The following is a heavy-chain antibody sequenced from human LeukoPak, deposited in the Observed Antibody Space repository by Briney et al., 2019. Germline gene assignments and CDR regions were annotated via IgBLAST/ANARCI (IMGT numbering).Heavy chain of an antibody. CDR3: ARAHHYYDSSGYYRFDY. Sequence: GGSLRLSCAASGFTISSYSMNWVRQAPGKGLEWVSSISSSSSYIYYADSVKGRFTISRDNAKNSLYLQMNSLRAEDTAVYYCARAHHYYDSSGYYRFDYWGQGTLVTVSS. V-gene: IGHV3-21*01. J-gene: IGHJ4*02. CDR1: GFTISSYS. CDR2: ISSSSSYI. D-gene: IGHD3-22*01.